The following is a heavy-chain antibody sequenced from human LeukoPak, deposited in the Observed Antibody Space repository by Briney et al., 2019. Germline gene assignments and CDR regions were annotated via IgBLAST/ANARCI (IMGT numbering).Heavy chain of an antibody. D-gene: IGHD6-13*01. CDR1: GFTFSYHW. Sequence: GSLRLSCAASGFTFSYHWMTWVRQAPGKGLEWVANIKNDGAVKNYVDSVKGRFTISGDNAKNSLYLQMNSLRAEDTAVYYCAKDSYSKGDFWGQGVLVTVSS. J-gene: IGHJ4*02. CDR2: IKNDGAVK. V-gene: IGHV3-7*01. CDR3: AKDSYSKGDF.